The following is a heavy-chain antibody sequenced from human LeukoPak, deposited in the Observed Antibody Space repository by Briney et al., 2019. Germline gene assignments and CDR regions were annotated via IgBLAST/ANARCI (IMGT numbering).Heavy chain of an antibody. D-gene: IGHD3-22*01. J-gene: IGHJ4*02. Sequence: ASVKVSCKASGYTAIDYYMHWVRQAPGQGLEWMGMINPTSGSTDYAQTFQGRVTITADKSTSTAYMELSSLRSEDTAVYYCASNYDSSGYYLDSHFDYWGQGTLVTVSS. V-gene: IGHV1-46*01. CDR2: INPTSGST. CDR3: ASNYDSSGYYLDSHFDY. CDR1: GYTAIDYY.